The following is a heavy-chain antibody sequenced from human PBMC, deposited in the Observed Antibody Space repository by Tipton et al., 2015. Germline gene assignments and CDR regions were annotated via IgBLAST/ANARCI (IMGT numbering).Heavy chain of an antibody. D-gene: IGHD5-18*01. CDR2: IYYSGST. J-gene: IGHJ4*02. Sequence: TLSLTCTVSGGSISSSSYYWGWIRQPPGKGLEWIASIYYSGSTYYNPSLKSRVSISLDVSKNQFSLQLKSLTAADTAVYYCARGLRGYSSNWSQGSLVTVSS. CDR3: ARGLRGYSSN. CDR1: GGSISSSSYY. V-gene: IGHV4-39*07.